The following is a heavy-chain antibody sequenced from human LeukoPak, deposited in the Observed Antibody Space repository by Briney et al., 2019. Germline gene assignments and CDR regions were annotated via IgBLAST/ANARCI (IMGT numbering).Heavy chain of an antibody. Sequence: GGSLRLSCAAPGFTFTNYAMSWVRQAPGKGLEWLSAISSSGDTYYADSVRGRFTISRDNSKNTLYLQMNRLRAEDTAVYYCAKDAVGGTAYYFDCWGQGTPVSVSS. CDR2: ISSSGDT. D-gene: IGHD1-26*01. CDR1: GFTFTNYA. J-gene: IGHJ4*02. CDR3: AKDAVGGTAYYFDC. V-gene: IGHV3-23*01.